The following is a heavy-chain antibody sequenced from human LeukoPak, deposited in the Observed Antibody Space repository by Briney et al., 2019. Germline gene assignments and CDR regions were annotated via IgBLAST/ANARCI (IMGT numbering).Heavy chain of an antibody. CDR1: GGSISGYY. CDR2: IYYSGST. CDR3: AREARITMVRGVITPTGGFDY. J-gene: IGHJ4*02. V-gene: IGHV4-59*01. D-gene: IGHD3-10*01. Sequence: SETLSLTCTVSGGSISGYYWSWIRQPPGKGLEWIGYIYYSGSTIHNPSLKSRVTISVDTSKNQFSLKLSSLTAADTAVYYCAREARITMVRGVITPTGGFDYWGQGTLVTVSS.